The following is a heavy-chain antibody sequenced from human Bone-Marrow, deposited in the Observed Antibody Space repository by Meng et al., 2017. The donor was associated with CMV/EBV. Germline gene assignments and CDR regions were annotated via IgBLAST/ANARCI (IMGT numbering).Heavy chain of an antibody. CDR1: GYTFTGYY. CDR3: AREGRYCSGGSCYSGGYYYYGMDV. V-gene: IGHV1-2*02. Sequence: ASVNVSCKASGYTFTGYYMHWVRQAPGQGLEWMGWINPNSGGTNYAQKFQGRVTMTRDTSISTAYMELSRLRSDDTAVYYCAREGRYCSGGSCYSGGYYYYGMDVWGQGTTVTVSS. CDR2: INPNSGGT. D-gene: IGHD2-15*01. J-gene: IGHJ6*02.